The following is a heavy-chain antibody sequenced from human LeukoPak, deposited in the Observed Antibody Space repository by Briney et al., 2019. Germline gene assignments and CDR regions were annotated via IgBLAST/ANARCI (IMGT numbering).Heavy chain of an antibody. J-gene: IGHJ4*02. CDR2: INPNSGGT. CDR3: ARGGYYDSSAYRVLDY. CDR1: GYTFTGYY. D-gene: IGHD3-22*01. Sequence: GASVKVSCKASGYTFTGYYMHWVRRAPGQGLEWMGWINPNSGGTNSAQKFQGRVTMTRDTSISTAHTELSRLRSDDTAVYYCARGGYYDSSAYRVLDYWGQGTLVTVSS. V-gene: IGHV1-2*02.